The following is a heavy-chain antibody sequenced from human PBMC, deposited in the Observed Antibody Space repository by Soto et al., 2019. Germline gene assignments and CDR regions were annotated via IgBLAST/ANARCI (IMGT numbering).Heavy chain of an antibody. V-gene: IGHV4-4*02. Sequence: SETLSLTCAVSGGSISSSHWWGWVRQAPGKGLEWIGEIYHSGSTNYNPSLKSRITISVDKSKNQFSVNLSSVTAADTAVYYCVRDADETAIVPAPWLVWGRGTMVTV. J-gene: IGHJ6*02. CDR3: VRDADETAIVPAPWLV. CDR1: GGSISSSHW. CDR2: IYHSGST. D-gene: IGHD2-21*02.